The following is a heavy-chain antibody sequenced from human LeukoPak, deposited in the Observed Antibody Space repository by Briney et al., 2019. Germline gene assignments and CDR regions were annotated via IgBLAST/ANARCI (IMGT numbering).Heavy chain of an antibody. D-gene: IGHD3-22*01. CDR3: ARQYYDRTGYYYFDY. Sequence: SETLSLTCTVSGDAITGSTYYWGWIRQPPGKGLEWIGSMYYSGSTYSNPSRKSRVTISADTSKNQFSLNLSSVTAADTATYYCARQYYDRTGYYYFDYWKQGTLVTVSS. V-gene: IGHV4-39*01. CDR1: GDAITGSTYY. CDR2: MYYSGST. J-gene: IGHJ4*02.